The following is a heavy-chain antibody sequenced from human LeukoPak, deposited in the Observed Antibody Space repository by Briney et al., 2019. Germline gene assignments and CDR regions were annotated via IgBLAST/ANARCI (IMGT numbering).Heavy chain of an antibody. J-gene: IGHJ6*02. CDR2: INPSGGST. D-gene: IGHD3-16*01. Sequence: ASVKVSCKPSRYTFTSYYMHWVRQAPGQGLEWMGIINPSGGSTRYAQKFQGRVTMTRDTSTSTVYMELSSLRSEDTAVYYCGRDSEYDYVRGSLRYGMDVWGQGTTLTVSS. V-gene: IGHV1-46*01. CDR1: RYTFTSYY. CDR3: GRDSEYDYVRGSLRYGMDV.